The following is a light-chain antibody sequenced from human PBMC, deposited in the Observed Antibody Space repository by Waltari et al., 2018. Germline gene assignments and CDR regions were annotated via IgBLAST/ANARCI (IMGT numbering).Light chain of an antibody. V-gene: IGKV1-6*01. CDR1: PNIYSN. CDR3: QHYYDYPFT. CDR2: AAS. J-gene: IGKJ3*01. Sequence: IQMTQSPSALSASVGDRVTISCRASPNIYSNLAWYQQKPGKAPKLLIYAASSLQSGILSRFSGSGSGRDFTLTSSSLQPEDSAAYYCQHYYDYPFTFGPGTKLDIE.